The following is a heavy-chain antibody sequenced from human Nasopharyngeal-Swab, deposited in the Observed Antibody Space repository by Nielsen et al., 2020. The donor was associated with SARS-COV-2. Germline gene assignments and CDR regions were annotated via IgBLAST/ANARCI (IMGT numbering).Heavy chain of an antibody. J-gene: IGHJ5*02. D-gene: IGHD5-24*01. V-gene: IGHV1-8*01. Sequence: ASVKVSCKASGYTFTIYAINWVRQATGQGLEWMGWMNPNSGNTGYAQKFHCRVTMTRNTSISTAYMELSSLRSEDTAVYYCASDPNGYNPWGQGTLVTVSS. CDR2: MNPNSGNT. CDR1: GYTFTIYA. CDR3: ASDPNGYNP.